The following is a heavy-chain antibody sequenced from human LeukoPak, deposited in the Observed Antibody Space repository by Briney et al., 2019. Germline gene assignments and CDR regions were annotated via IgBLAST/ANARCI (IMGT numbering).Heavy chain of an antibody. CDR1: GFTFSREA. CDR3: AREGLVAADGNYYYYYMDV. D-gene: IGHD6-13*01. V-gene: IGHV3-30*14. CDR2: ISNDGSKK. Sequence: SGGSLRPSCAASGFTFSREAMHWVRQDPDKGLEWVAVISNDGSKKQYADSAKGRFTISRDNSKNTLYLQMNSLRAEDTAVYYCAREGLVAADGNYYYYYMDVWGQGTLVTVSS. J-gene: IGHJ6*03.